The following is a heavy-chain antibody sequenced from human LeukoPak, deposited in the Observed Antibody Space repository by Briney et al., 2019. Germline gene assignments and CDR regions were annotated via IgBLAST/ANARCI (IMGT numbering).Heavy chain of an antibody. D-gene: IGHD3-10*01. Sequence: SETLSLTCAVSGGSISSSNWWSWVRQPPGKGLEWIGTIYYSGNTYYNPSLKSRVTISVDTSKNQFSLKLSSVTAADTAVYYCARQRITSQGYFDYWGQGTLVTVSS. CDR3: ARQRITSQGYFDY. V-gene: IGHV4-39*01. J-gene: IGHJ4*02. CDR2: IYYSGNT. CDR1: GGSISSSNW.